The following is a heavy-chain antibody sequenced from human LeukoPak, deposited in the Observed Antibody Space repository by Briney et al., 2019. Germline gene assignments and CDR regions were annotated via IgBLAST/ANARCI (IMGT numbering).Heavy chain of an antibody. D-gene: IGHD3-10*01. J-gene: IGHJ4*02. CDR1: GFTFSSYA. V-gene: IGHV3-23*01. CDR3: ANCYNYGSGSYYNDY. CDR2: ISGSGGST. Sequence: GGSLRLSCAASGFTFSSYAMSWVRQAPGKGLEWVSAISGSGGSTYYADSVKGRFTISRDNSKNTLYLQMNSLRAEDTAVYYCANCYNYGSGSYYNDYWGQGTLVTVSS.